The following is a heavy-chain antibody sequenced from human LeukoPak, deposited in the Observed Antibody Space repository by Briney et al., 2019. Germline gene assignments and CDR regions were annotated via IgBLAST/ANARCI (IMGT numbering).Heavy chain of an antibody. J-gene: IGHJ5*02. Sequence: GGSLRLSCAASGFTFNDYDMSWIRQAPGKGLEWLSYINIGGTNTHYADSVKGRFTISRDNAKKSLYLEMNNLRDEDTAVYYCATDGAGFDTWGQGVLVTVSS. CDR2: INIGGTNT. V-gene: IGHV3-11*01. CDR1: GFTFNDYD. CDR3: ATDGAGFDT.